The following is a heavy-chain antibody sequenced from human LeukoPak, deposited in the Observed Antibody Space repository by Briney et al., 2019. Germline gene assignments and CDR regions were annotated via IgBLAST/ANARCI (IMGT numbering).Heavy chain of an antibody. J-gene: IGHJ5*02. Sequence: GASVKVSCKASGYTFTSYGISWVRQAPGQGLEWMGWTSAYNGNTNYAQKLQGRVTMTTDTSTSTAYMELRSLRSDDTAVYYCARGNLRYFDWLPQANWFDPWGQGTLVTVSS. CDR3: ARGNLRYFDWLPQANWFDP. CDR1: GYTFTSYG. D-gene: IGHD3-9*01. V-gene: IGHV1-18*01. CDR2: TSAYNGNT.